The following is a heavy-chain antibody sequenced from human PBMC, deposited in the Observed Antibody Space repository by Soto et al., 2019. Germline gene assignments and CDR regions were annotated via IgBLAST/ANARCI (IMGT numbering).Heavy chain of an antibody. CDR3: ARDLRAYELYGMDV. CDR2: IIPIFGTA. Sequence: QVQLVQSGAEVRKPGSSVKVSCKASGGTFSRHAISWVRQAPGQGLEWMGGIIPIFGTANHAQKFQVRVTITADESTSTAYMELSSLRSEDTAVYYCARDLRAYELYGMDVWGQGTTFTVSS. V-gene: IGHV1-69*01. J-gene: IGHJ6*02. D-gene: IGHD1-7*01. CDR1: GGTFSRHA.